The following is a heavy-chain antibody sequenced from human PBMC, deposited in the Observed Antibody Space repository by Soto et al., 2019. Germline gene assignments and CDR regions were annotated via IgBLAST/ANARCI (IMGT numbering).Heavy chain of an antibody. CDR1: GFTFSSYS. Sequence: GGSLRLSCAASGFTFSSYSMNWVRQAPGKGLEWVSSISSSSSYIYYADSVKGRFTISRDNAKNSLYLQMNSLRAEDTAVYYCARDRIANYYDSSGYSDAFDIWGQGTMVTVSS. CDR3: ARDRIANYYDSSGYSDAFDI. V-gene: IGHV3-21*01. J-gene: IGHJ3*02. CDR2: ISSSSSYI. D-gene: IGHD3-22*01.